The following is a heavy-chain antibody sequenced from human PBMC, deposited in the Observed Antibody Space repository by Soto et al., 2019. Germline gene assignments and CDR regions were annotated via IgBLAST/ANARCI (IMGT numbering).Heavy chain of an antibody. D-gene: IGHD5-18*01. CDR2: INAYNGNT. Sequence: ASVKVSCKASGYTFTSYGISWVRQAPGQGLEWMGWINAYNGNTNYAQKLQGRVTMTTDTSTSTAYMELSSLRSEDTAVYYCARLLHGYSPVFDYWGQGTLVTVSS. CDR1: GYTFTSYG. V-gene: IGHV1-18*01. CDR3: ARLLHGYSPVFDY. J-gene: IGHJ4*02.